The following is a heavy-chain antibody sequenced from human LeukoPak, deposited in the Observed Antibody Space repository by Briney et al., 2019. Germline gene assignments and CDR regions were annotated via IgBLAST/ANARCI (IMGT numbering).Heavy chain of an antibody. J-gene: IGHJ4*02. CDR3: AREVMTTVTLDY. CDR2: IYYSGST. D-gene: IGHD4-11*01. V-gene: IGHV4-30-4*08. CDR1: GGSISSGDYY. Sequence: SETLSLTCTVSGGSISSGDYYWSWIRQPPGKGLEWIGYIYYSGSTYYNPSLKSRVTISVDTSKNQFSLKLSSVTAADTAVYYCAREVMTTVTLDYWGQGTLVTVSS.